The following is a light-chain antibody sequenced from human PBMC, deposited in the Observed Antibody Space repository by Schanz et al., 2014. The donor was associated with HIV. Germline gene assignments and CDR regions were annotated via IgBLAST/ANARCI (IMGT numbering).Light chain of an antibody. CDR1: SSDVGGYNY. V-gene: IGLV2-23*02. CDR3: CSFAGSNSLL. J-gene: IGLJ2*01. Sequence: QSALTQPASVSGSPGQSITIPCTGTSSDVGGYNYVSWYQQRPGKAPKLIIFEVTKRPSGVPDRFSGSKSGNTASLTISGLQSDDEADYFCCSFAGSNSLLFGGGTKLTVL. CDR2: EVT.